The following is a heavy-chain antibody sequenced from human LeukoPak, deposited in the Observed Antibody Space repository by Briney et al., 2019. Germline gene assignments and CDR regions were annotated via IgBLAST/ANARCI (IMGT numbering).Heavy chain of an antibody. J-gene: IGHJ4*02. D-gene: IGHD2-15*01. CDR1: GGSFSDYY. CDR2: VNHVGST. V-gene: IGHV4-34*01. Sequence: SETLSLTCGVSGGSFSDYYWSWIRQSPGKGLEWIGEVNHVGSTHYNPSLKSRVTISVNMSGNQISLRLTSVTAADTAVYFCARGGWPRYSDYWGQGSLVTVSS. CDR3: ARGGWPRYSDY.